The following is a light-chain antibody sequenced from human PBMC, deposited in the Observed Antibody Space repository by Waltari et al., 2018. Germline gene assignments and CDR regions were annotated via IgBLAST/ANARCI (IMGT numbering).Light chain of an antibody. Sequence: QSALTQPASVSGSPGQSITISCTGTSSDVGGYNHVSWYQQHPGKAPKPMIYEVRDRPSGVSNRVSGSKSGNMASLTISGLQAEDEADYYCSSYTSSNIYVFGTGTKVTVL. J-gene: IGLJ1*01. V-gene: IGLV2-14*01. CDR1: SSDVGGYNH. CDR2: EVR. CDR3: SSYTSSNIYV.